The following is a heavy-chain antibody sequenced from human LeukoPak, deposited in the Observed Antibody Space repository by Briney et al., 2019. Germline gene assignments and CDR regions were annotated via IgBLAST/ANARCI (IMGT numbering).Heavy chain of an antibody. CDR2: ISSSSSYI. V-gene: IGHV3-21*01. Sequence: GGSLRLSCAASEFTFSSYSMNWVRQAPGKGLEWVSSISSSSSYIYYADSVEGRFTISRDNAKNSLYLQMNSLRAEDTAVYYCARGLGATYYYYYMDVWGKGTTVTISS. D-gene: IGHD1-26*01. CDR1: EFTFSSYS. J-gene: IGHJ6*03. CDR3: ARGLGATYYYYYMDV.